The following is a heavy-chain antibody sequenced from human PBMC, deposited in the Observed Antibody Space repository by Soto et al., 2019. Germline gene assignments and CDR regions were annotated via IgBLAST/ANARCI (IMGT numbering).Heavy chain of an antibody. D-gene: IGHD3-22*01. V-gene: IGHV1-69*13. CDR1: GCTFSSYA. CDR3: ARDLGPYYYDSSGYYYDDRVRYYYYGMDV. Sequence: SVKVSCKASGCTFSSYAISWVRQAPGQGLEWMGGIIPIFGTANYAQKFQGRVTITADESTSTAYMELSSLRSEDTAVYYCARDLGPYYYDSSGYYYDDRVRYYYYGMDVWGQGTTVTVSS. CDR2: IIPIFGTA. J-gene: IGHJ6*02.